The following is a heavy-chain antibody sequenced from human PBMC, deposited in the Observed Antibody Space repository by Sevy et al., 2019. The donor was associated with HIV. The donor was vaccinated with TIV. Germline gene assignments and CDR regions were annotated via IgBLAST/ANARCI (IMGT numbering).Heavy chain of an antibody. CDR1: GFTVSSNY. CDR2: IYSGGST. J-gene: IGHJ4*02. D-gene: IGHD3-16*01. CDR3: ARGKSTSGEENFDY. V-gene: IGHV3-53*01. Sequence: GGCLRLSCAASGFTVSSNYMSWVRQAPGKGLEWVSVIYSGGSTYYADSVKGRFTISRDNSKNTLYLQMNSLRAEDTAVYYCARGKSTSGEENFDYWGQGTLVTVSS.